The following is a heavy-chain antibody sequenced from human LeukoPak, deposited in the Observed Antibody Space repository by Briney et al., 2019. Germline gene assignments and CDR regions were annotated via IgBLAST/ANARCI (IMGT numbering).Heavy chain of an antibody. Sequence: PGGSLRPSCAASGFTFSSYAMSWVRQAPGKGLEWVSAISGSGGSTYYADSVKGRFTISRDNSKNTLYLQTNSLRAEDTAVYYCAKDHYSSGWYGWSFDYWGQGTLVTVSS. CDR3: AKDHYSSGWYGWSFDY. J-gene: IGHJ4*02. CDR1: GFTFSSYA. CDR2: ISGSGGST. V-gene: IGHV3-23*01. D-gene: IGHD6-19*01.